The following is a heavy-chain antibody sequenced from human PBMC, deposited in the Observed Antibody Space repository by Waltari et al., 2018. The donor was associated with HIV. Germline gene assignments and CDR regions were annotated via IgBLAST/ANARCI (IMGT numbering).Heavy chain of an antibody. CDR2: ISSSGNSA. V-gene: IGHV3-23*04. J-gene: IGHJ4*02. CDR3: AKRLTGTHYYFDY. Sequence: EVQLVESGGGLVQPGGSLRLSCTVSGFTFSSFPMSWVRQAPGMGLEGVSAISSSGNSAYSEDSVKGRFTISRDNSKNTLYLQMNSLRAEDTAIYYCAKRLTGTHYYFDYWGQGTLVTVSS. CDR1: GFTFSSFP. D-gene: IGHD1-7*01.